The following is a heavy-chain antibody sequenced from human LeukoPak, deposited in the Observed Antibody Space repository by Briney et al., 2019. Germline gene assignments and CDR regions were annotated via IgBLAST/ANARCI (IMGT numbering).Heavy chain of an antibody. CDR1: GYTFTSYG. V-gene: IGHV1-18*01. Sequence: ASVKVSCKASGYTFTSYGISWVRQAPGQGLEWMGWISAYNGNTNYAQKLQGRVTMTTDTSTSTAYMELRSLRSDDTAVYYCARDSVTILGVVSFNLMAFDYWGQGTLVTVSS. CDR2: ISAYNGNT. D-gene: IGHD3-3*01. CDR3: ARDSVTILGVVSFNLMAFDY. J-gene: IGHJ4*02.